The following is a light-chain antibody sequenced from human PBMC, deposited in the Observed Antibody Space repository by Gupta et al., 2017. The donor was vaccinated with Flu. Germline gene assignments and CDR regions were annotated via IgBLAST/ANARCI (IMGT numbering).Light chain of an antibody. Sequence: IQLTQLPSSLSASVDDTVTITCRASQGISTWLAWYQQKPGSAPKSLIYAASNLQPGVPPRFSGSGSGTDFTLTISSLQPEDFATYYCQQDDTYPITFGRGTKVEIK. CDR1: QGISTW. V-gene: IGKV1D-16*01. J-gene: IGKJ4*01. CDR3: QQDDTYPIT. CDR2: AAS.